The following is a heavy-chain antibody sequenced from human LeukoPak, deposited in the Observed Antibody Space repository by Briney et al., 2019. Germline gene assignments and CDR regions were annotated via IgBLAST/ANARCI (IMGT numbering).Heavy chain of an antibody. V-gene: IGHV1-3*01. CDR1: GYHFISYA. CDR3: ARELAPGDWGYFDY. CDR2: INVGNGYT. Sequence: GASVKVSCKASGYHFISYAIHWVRQAPGQRLEWMGWINVGNGYTEYSQKFQGRVTMTRDTSTSTVYMELSSLRSEDTAVYYCARELAPGDWGYFDYWGQGTLVTVSS. D-gene: IGHD3-16*01. J-gene: IGHJ4*02.